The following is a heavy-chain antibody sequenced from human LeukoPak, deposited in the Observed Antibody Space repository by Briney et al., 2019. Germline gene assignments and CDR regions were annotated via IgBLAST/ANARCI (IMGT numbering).Heavy chain of an antibody. CDR2: ISSNGDNT. J-gene: IGHJ4*02. Sequence: GGSLRLSRSVSGFNFNTYVMHWARPAPGKGLEYVSAISSNGDNTYYADSVKGRFTISRDNSKNTLYLQMRSLGADDTAVYYCVRGTGYWGQGTLVTVSS. CDR1: GFNFNTYV. CDR3: VRGTGY. V-gene: IGHV3-64D*06.